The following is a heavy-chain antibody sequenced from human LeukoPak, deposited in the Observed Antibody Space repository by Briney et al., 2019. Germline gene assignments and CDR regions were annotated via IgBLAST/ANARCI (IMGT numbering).Heavy chain of an antibody. CDR2: VNPGGNT. CDR1: NGSFSGYY. D-gene: IGHD2-8*01. Sequence: KTSETLSLTCAVYNGSFSGYYWSWIRQSPGNGLEWIGEVNPGGNTSYNPSLRSRVTISLDTSKNHFSLKLRSVTAADTAVYNCARAAWNGGGGFDPWGQGTLVTVSS. CDR3: ARAAWNGGGGFDP. V-gene: IGHV4-34*01. J-gene: IGHJ5*02.